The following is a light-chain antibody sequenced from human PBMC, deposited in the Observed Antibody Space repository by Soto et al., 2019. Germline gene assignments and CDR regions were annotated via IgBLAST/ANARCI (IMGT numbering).Light chain of an antibody. Sequence: DIQMTQSPSSVSASIGDTVTITCRASQDISTLLAWYQHKPGKAPKLLIYGASTLESGVPSRFSGRGSGTDFTLTISSLQPEDFATYFCQQADSFPLTFGGGTKVDIK. J-gene: IGKJ4*01. CDR3: QQADSFPLT. V-gene: IGKV1D-12*01. CDR1: QDISTL. CDR2: GAS.